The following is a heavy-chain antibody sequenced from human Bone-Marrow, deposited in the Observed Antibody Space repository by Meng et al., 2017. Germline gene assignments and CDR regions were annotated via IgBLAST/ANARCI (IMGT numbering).Heavy chain of an antibody. J-gene: IGHJ4*02. D-gene: IGHD6-13*01. CDR2: IYYSGST. CDR1: GGSVSSGSYY. Sequence: SETLSLTCTVSGGSVSSGSYYWSWIRQPPGKGLEWIGYIYYSGSTNYNPSLKSRVTISVDTSKNQFSLKLSSVTAADTAVYYCARDNGIAAAGYEPYYFDYWGQGTLVTVSS. V-gene: IGHV4-61*01. CDR3: ARDNGIAAAGYEPYYFDY.